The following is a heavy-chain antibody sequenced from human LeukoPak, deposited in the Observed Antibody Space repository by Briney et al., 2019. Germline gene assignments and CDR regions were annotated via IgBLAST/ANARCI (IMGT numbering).Heavy chain of an antibody. D-gene: IGHD6-13*01. CDR1: GESFSAYY. V-gene: IGHV4-34*01. CDR2: IHHSGST. Sequence: PSETLSLTCAVYGESFSAYYWNWIRQAPGKTLEWIGEIHHSGSTNYNPSLKSRVNIIGPSKKQFSLKLSSVTAADTAVYYCARSGTYPHSSSYDYWGQGTLVTVSS. CDR3: ARSGTYPHSSSYDY. J-gene: IGHJ4*02.